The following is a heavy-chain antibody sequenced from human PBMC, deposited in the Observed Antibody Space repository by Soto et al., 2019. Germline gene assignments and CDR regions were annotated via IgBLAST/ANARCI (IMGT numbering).Heavy chain of an antibody. V-gene: IGHV4-30-4*01. CDR2: IYESGST. Sequence: QVQLQESGPGLVKPSETLSLTCTVSGGSMSGHMSYWSWIRKPPGKGLEWIGYIYESGSTYYNPSLKSRVTITVDTSKKQFSLRLNSVTAADTAVYYCAREIIPLTTDWYFDLWGRGTLVTVSS. D-gene: IGHD4-17*01. CDR1: GGSMSGHMSY. CDR3: AREIIPLTTDWYFDL. J-gene: IGHJ2*01.